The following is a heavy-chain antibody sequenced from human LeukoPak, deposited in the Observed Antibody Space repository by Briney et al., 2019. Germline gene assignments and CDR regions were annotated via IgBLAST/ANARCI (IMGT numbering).Heavy chain of an antibody. CDR2: INWKGDTT. Sequence: GGSLRLSCAASGFTFNNYAMTWVRQTPGKGPEWVSLINWKGDTTAYAESVRGRFTISRDNAKNSLYLHMNSLRPEDTAFYHCARHRCSSTTCSFDSWGQGSLVTVSS. D-gene: IGHD2-2*01. V-gene: IGHV3-20*01. J-gene: IGHJ4*02. CDR3: ARHRCSSTTCSFDS. CDR1: GFTFNNYA.